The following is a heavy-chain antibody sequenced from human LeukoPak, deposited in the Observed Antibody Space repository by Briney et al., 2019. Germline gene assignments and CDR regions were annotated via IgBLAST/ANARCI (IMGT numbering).Heavy chain of an antibody. CDR3: ARHPLSDYDSSGYPLDY. J-gene: IGHJ4*02. V-gene: IGHV4-34*01. CDR2: INHSGST. CDR1: GFTFSNFW. D-gene: IGHD3-22*01. Sequence: GSLRLSCADSGFTFSNFWMSWVRQPPGKGPEWIGEINHSGSTNYNPSLKSRVTISVDTSKNQFSLKLSSVTAADTAVYYCARHPLSDYDSSGYPLDYWGQGTLVTVSS.